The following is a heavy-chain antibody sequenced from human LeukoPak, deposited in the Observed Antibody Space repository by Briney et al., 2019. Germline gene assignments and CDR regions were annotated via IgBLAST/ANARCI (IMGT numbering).Heavy chain of an antibody. J-gene: IGHJ4*02. CDR1: GGSISSRSYY. CDR2: IYYSGST. Sequence: SETLSLTCTVSGGSISSRSYYWGWIRQPPGKGLEWIGNIYYSGSTYYNPSLKSRVTISVDTSKNQFSLKLSSVTAADTAVYYWARDLLAGYSYGNSYFDYWGQGTLVTVSS. CDR3: ARDLLAGYSYGNSYFDY. D-gene: IGHD5-18*01. V-gene: IGHV4-39*07.